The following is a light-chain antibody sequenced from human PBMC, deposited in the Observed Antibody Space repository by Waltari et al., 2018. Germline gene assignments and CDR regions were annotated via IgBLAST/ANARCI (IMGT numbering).Light chain of an antibody. CDR2: WAS. CDR1: QSVLYSSNNKNY. J-gene: IGKJ2*01. CDR3: QEYYGTPPDT. Sequence: DIVMTQSPDSLAVSLGEWATINCKSSQSVLYSSNNKNYLAWYQQKPGQPPKLLIYWASTRESGVPDRFSGSGSGTDFTLTISSLQAEDVAVYYCQEYYGTPPDTFGQGTKLEIK. V-gene: IGKV4-1*01.